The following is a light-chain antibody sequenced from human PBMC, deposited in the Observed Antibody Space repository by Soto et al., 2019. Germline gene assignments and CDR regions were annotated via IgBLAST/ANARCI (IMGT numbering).Light chain of an antibody. CDR1: SSDVGIYDL. CDR3: CSYAGTTTPAV. CDR2: EVN. Sequence: QSALTQPASVSWSPGQSITISCTGTSSDVGIYDLVSWYQQLPGKAPKLMIFEVNKRPSGVSNRFSGSKSGNTASLTISGLQAEDEADYYCCSYAGTTTPAVFGGGTQLTVL. J-gene: IGLJ7*01. V-gene: IGLV2-23*02.